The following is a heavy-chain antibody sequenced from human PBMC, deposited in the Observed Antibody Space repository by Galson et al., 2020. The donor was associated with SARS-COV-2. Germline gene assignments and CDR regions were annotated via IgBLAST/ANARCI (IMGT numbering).Heavy chain of an antibody. CDR2: IFRGGNT. CDR1: GFTFTSNY. D-gene: IGHD5-18*01. J-gene: IGHJ6*03. CDR3: ASHTAPYYAYFYMDV. V-gene: IGHV3-66*02. Sequence: GGSLRLSCAASGFTFTSNYITWVRQAPGKGLEWVLVIFRGGNTYYADSVKGRFTISRDRSKNTLYLQMNSLRADDTAVYYCASHTAPYYAYFYMDVWGKGTTVTISS.